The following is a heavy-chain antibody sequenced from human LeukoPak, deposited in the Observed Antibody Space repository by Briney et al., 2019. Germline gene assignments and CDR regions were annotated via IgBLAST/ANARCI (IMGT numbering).Heavy chain of an antibody. CDR2: ITADSGTT. CDR1: GFTFSTKS. CDR3: ASREYFDY. V-gene: IGHV3-48*02. Sequence: PGGSLRLSCAVAGFTFSTKSMNWVRQAPGKGLEWVSYITADSGTTSHADSAKGRFTISRDNAKNSLFLQMNSLRDEDTAVYYCASREYFDYWGQGTLVTVSS. J-gene: IGHJ4*02.